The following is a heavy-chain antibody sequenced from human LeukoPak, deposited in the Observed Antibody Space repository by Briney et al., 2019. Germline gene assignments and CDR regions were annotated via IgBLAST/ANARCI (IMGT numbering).Heavy chain of an antibody. CDR1: GGSFSGYY. CDR2: INHSGST. J-gene: IGHJ4*02. D-gene: IGHD2-2*01. V-gene: IGHV4-34*01. Sequence: SETLSLTCAVYGGSFSGYYCSWIRQPPGKGLEWIGEINHSGSTNYNPSLKSRVTISVDTSKNQFSLKLSSVTAADTAVYYCARVNQLPRAFDYWGQGTLVTVSS. CDR3: ARVNQLPRAFDY.